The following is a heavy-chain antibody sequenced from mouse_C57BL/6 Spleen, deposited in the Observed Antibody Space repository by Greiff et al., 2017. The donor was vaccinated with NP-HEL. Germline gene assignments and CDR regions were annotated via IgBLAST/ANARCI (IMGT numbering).Heavy chain of an antibody. Sequence: EVQLVESGGDLVKPGGSLKLSCAASGFTFSSYGMSWVRQTPDKRLEWVATISSGGRYTYYPDSVKGRFTISRDNAKNTLYLQMSSLKSEDTAMYYCARHGYYDYDEGAWFAYWGQGTLVTVSA. CDR3: ARHGYYDYDEGAWFAY. J-gene: IGHJ3*01. CDR2: ISSGGRYT. V-gene: IGHV5-6*01. D-gene: IGHD2-4*01. CDR1: GFTFSSYG.